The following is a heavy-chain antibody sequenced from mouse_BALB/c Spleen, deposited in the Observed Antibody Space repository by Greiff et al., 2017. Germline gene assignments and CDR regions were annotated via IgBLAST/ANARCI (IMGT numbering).Heavy chain of an antibody. CDR3: ARDRDYDYHYFYY. Sequence: VKLEESGPGLVAPSQSLSITCTVSGFSLTGYGVNWVRQPPGKGLEWLGMIWGDGSTDYNSALKSRLSISKDNSKSQVFLKMNSLQTDDTARYYCARDRDYDYHYFYYWGQGTTLTVSS. CDR2: IWGDGST. J-gene: IGHJ2*01. V-gene: IGHV2-6-7*01. D-gene: IGHD2-4*01. CDR1: GFSLTGYG.